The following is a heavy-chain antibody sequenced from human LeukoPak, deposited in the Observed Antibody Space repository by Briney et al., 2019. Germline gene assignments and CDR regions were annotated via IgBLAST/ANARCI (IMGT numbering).Heavy chain of an antibody. CDR2: IYHSGST. Sequence: SETLSLTCTVSGDSINSYYWSWIRQPPGKGLKWIGYIYHSGSTNYNPSLKSRVTISIDTSRTQFSLKLSSVTAADTAVYYCARDIGYTFGYDYWGQGALVTVSS. J-gene: IGHJ4*02. D-gene: IGHD5-12*01. CDR3: ARDIGYTFGYDY. V-gene: IGHV4-59*01. CDR1: GDSINSYY.